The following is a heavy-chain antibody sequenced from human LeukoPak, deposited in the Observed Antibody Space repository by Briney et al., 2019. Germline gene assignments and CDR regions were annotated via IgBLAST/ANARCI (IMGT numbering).Heavy chain of an antibody. CDR2: INWNGGST. V-gene: IGHV3-20*04. CDR3: ARPYDILTGNYFDY. Sequence: GGSLRLSCAASGFTFDDYGMSWVRQAPGKGLEWVSGINWNGGSTGYADSVKGRFTISRDNAKNSLYLQMNSLRAEDTALYYCARPYDILTGNYFDYWGQGTLVTVSS. J-gene: IGHJ4*02. D-gene: IGHD3-9*01. CDR1: GFTFDDYG.